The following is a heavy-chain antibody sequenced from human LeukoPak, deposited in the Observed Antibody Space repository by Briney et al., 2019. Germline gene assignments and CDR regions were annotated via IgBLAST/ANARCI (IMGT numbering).Heavy chain of an antibody. CDR3: ARARDYCSGGSCYSGSFYYYYMDV. J-gene: IGHJ6*03. CDR1: GGSISSYY. D-gene: IGHD2-15*01. V-gene: IGHV4-59*01. Sequence: SETLSLTCTVSGGSISSYYWSWIRQPPGKGLEWIGYIYYSGSTNYNPSLKSRVTISVDTSKNQSSLKLSSVTAADTAVYYCARARDYCSGGSCYSGSFYYYYMDVWGKGTTVTVSS. CDR2: IYYSGST.